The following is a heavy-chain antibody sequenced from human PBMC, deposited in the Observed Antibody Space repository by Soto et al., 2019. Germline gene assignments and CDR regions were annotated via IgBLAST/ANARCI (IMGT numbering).Heavy chain of an antibody. Sequence: PSETLSLTCTVSGDSISSSPYYWGWIRQPPGKGLEWIASMHYSGNSYYKPSLKSRVTISVDTSKNQFSLKLSSVTAADTAVYYCARLPRNAYFYDSSGFFSSYFDFWGQGALVTVSS. D-gene: IGHD3-22*01. CDR2: MHYSGNS. J-gene: IGHJ4*02. V-gene: IGHV4-39*01. CDR1: GDSISSSPYY. CDR3: ARLPRNAYFYDSSGFFSSYFDF.